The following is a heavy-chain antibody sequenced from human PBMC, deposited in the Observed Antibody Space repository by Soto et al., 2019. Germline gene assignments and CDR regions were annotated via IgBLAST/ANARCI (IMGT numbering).Heavy chain of an antibody. V-gene: IGHV1-3*04. J-gene: IGHJ4*02. D-gene: IGHD7-27*01. CDR3: ARDRTRYPTGLFDY. Sequence: ASVKVSCKASGYAFSSNAIHWIRQAPGQRPEWMAWINTDNGNTKYSQKFQGRVTDTRDTSATTAYMDLSSLLSEDTAVYYCARDRTRYPTGLFDYWGQGTLVTVSS. CDR1: GYAFSSNA. CDR2: INTDNGNT.